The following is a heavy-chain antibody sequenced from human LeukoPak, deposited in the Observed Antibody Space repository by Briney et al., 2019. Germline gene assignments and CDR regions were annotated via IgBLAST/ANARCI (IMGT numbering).Heavy chain of an antibody. V-gene: IGHV1-69*05. CDR3: ARDRGRGYYYDSSGYSDGFDY. CDR2: IIPIFGTA. CDR1: GGTFSSYA. J-gene: IGHJ4*02. D-gene: IGHD3-22*01. Sequence: SVKVSCKASGGTFSSYAISWVRQAPGQGLEWMGGIIPIFGTAIYAQKFQGRVTITTDESTSTAYMELSSLRSEDTAVYYCARDRGRGYYYDSSGYSDGFDYWGQGTLVTVSS.